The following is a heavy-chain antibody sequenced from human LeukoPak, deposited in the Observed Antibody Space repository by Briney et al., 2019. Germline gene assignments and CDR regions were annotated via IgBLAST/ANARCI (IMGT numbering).Heavy chain of an antibody. J-gene: IGHJ3*02. CDR2: ISYDGSNK. CDR3: AKDIRGVYRSDAFDI. CDR1: GFTFSSYG. Sequence: GGSLRLSCAASGFTFSSYGMHWVRQAPGKGLEWVAVISYDGSNKYYADSVKGRFTISRDNSKNTLYLQMNSLRAEDTAVYYCAKDIRGVYRSDAFDIWGQGTMVTVSS. D-gene: IGHD1-14*01. V-gene: IGHV3-30*18.